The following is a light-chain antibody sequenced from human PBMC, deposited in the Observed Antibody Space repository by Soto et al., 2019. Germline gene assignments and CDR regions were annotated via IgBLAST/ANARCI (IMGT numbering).Light chain of an antibody. Sequence: QSVLNQPASVSGSPGQSITISCTGTSSDVGGYNYVSWYQQHPGKAPKLMIYDVSNRPSGVSNRFSGSKSGNTASLTISGLQAEDEADYYCSSYTSSSTPRYVFGAGTKVTVL. CDR3: SSYTSSSTPRYV. J-gene: IGLJ1*01. V-gene: IGLV2-14*01. CDR2: DVS. CDR1: SSDVGGYNY.